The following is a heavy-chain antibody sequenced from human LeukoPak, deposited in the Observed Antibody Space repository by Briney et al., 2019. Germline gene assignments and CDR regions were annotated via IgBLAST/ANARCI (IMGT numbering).Heavy chain of an antibody. J-gene: IGHJ5*02. CDR1: GYTFTSYG. D-gene: IGHD6-13*01. CDR2: ISAYNGNT. V-gene: IGHV1-18*01. Sequence: ASVKVSCKASGYTFTSYGITWVRQAPGQGLEWMGWISAYNGNTNYAQNLQGRVTMTTDTSTSTANMELRSLRSDDTAVYYCARRAAKGRFDPWGQGTLVTVSS. CDR3: ARRAAKGRFDP.